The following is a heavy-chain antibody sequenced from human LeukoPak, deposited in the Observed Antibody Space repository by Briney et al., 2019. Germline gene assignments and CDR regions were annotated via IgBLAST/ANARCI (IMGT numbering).Heavy chain of an antibody. CDR2: ISWNSGSI. J-gene: IGHJ6*02. Sequence: GGSLRLSCAASGFTFDDYAMHWVRQAPGKGLEWVSGISWNSGSIGYADSVKGRFTISRDNSKNTLFLQMNSLRAEDTAVYYCAKDLGVIIVPYAIDYYGLDVWGQGTKVTVSS. CDR3: AKDLGVIIVPYAIDYYGLDV. CDR1: GFTFDDYA. V-gene: IGHV3-9*01. D-gene: IGHD2-2*01.